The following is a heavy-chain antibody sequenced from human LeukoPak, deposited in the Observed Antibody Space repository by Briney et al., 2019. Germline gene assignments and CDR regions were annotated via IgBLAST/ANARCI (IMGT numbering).Heavy chain of an antibody. CDR2: ISPYNGNT. CDR1: GYTFTNYG. CDR3: AIEGPGELDPTFDY. V-gene: IGHV1-18*01. D-gene: IGHD1-26*01. Sequence: ASVKVSCKASGYTFTNYGISWVRQAPGQGPEWIAWISPYNGNTKYAQKFQGRVTMTTDTSTSTAYMELRSLGSDDTAVYYCAIEGPGELDPTFDYWGQGTLVTVSS. J-gene: IGHJ4*02.